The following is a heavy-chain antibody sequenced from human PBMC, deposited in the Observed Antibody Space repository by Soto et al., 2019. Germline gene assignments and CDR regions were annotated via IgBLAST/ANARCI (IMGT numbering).Heavy chain of an antibody. CDR1: GYTFTGYY. Sequence: ASVKVSCKASGYTFTGYYMHWVRQAPGQGLEWMGWINPNSGGTNYAQKFQGRVTMTRDTSISTAYMELSRLRSDDTAVYYCARGEGITIFGVVISDGMDVWGQGTTVTVS. CDR2: INPNSGGT. CDR3: ARGEGITIFGVVISDGMDV. D-gene: IGHD3-3*01. V-gene: IGHV1-2*02. J-gene: IGHJ6*02.